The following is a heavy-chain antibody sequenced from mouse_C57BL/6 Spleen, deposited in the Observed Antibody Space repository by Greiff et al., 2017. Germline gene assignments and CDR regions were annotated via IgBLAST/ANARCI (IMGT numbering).Heavy chain of an antibody. V-gene: IGHV14-4*01. CDR1: GFNIKDDY. CDR2: IDPENGDT. D-gene: IGHD1-1*01. J-gene: IGHJ4*01. Sequence: EVQLQQSGAELVRPGASVKLSCTASGFNIKDDYMHWVKQRPEQGLEWIGWIDPENGDTEYASNFQGKATITADTSSNTAYLQLSSLTSEDTTVYYCTARGTTVVATSYYAMDYWGQGTSVTVSS. CDR3: TARGTTVVATSYYAMDY.